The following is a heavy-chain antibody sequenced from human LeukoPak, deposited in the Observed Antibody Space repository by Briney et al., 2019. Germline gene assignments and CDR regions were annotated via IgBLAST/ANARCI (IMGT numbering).Heavy chain of an antibody. D-gene: IGHD2-2*01. CDR3: ARGPAIPEYFQH. CDR2: ISSSGSTI. Sequence: GGSLRLSCAASGFTFGSYSMSWIRQAPGKGLEWVSYISSSGSTIYYADSVKGRLTISRDNAKNSLYLQMNSLRAEDTAVYYCARGPAIPEYFQHWGQGTLVTVSS. V-gene: IGHV3-48*04. J-gene: IGHJ1*01. CDR1: GFTFGSYS.